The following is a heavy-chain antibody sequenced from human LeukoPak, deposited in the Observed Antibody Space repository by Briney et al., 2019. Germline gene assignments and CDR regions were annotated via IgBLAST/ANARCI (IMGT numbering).Heavy chain of an antibody. CDR1: GGTFSSYA. D-gene: IGHD5-18*01. CDR2: IIPIFGTA. J-gene: IGHJ6*03. V-gene: IGHV1-69*05. Sequence: SSVKVSCKASGGTFSSYAISWVRQAPGQGLEWMGRIIPIFGTANYAQKFQGRVTITTDESTSTAYMELSSLRSEDTAVYYCAVGGYSYGYGLSLYMDVWGKGTTVTVSS. CDR3: AVGGYSYGYGLSLYMDV.